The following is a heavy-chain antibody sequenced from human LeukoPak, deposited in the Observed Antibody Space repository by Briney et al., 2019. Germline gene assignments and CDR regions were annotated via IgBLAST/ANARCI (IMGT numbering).Heavy chain of an antibody. Sequence: GRSLRLSCAASGFTFDDYAMHWVRQAPGKGLEWVSAISWNSGTINYADSVKGRFTISRDNAKNSLYLQMSSLRAEDTAVYYCTKAPVTACRGAFCYSFDYWGLGTLVTVSS. J-gene: IGHJ4*02. CDR2: ISWNSGTI. CDR3: TKAPVTACRGAFCYSFDY. V-gene: IGHV3-9*01. CDR1: GFTFDDYA. D-gene: IGHD2-15*01.